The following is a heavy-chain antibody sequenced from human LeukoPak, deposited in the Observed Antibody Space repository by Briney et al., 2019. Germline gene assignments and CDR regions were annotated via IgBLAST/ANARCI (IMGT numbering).Heavy chain of an antibody. CDR3: ARDNLIAVAGTEYNWFDP. CDR1: GYTFTSYG. D-gene: IGHD6-19*01. J-gene: IGHJ5*02. CDR2: ISAYNGNT. Sequence: ASVKVSCKASGYTFTSYGISWVRRAPGQGLEWMGWISAYNGNTNYAQKLQGRVTMTTDTSTSTAYMELRSLRSDDTAVYYYARDNLIAVAGTEYNWFDPWGQGTLVTVSS. V-gene: IGHV1-18*01.